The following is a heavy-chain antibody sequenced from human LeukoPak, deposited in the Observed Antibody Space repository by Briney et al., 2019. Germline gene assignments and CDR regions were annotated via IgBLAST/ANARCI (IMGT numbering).Heavy chain of an antibody. D-gene: IGHD6-6*01. CDR1: GYTFTSYD. Sequence: GASVKVSCKASGYTFTSYDINWVRQAPGKGLEWMGLINPNTGGKNYAQKFQGRVTMTRDTSISTAYMELSSLRSEDTAVYYCASLGSSGAFDIWGQGTMVTVSS. J-gene: IGHJ3*02. CDR2: INPNTGGK. CDR3: ASLGSSGAFDI. V-gene: IGHV1-2*02.